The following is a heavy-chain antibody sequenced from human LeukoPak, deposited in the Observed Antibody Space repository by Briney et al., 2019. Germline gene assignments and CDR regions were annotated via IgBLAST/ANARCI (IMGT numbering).Heavy chain of an antibody. CDR2: INHSGST. D-gene: IGHD5-18*01. V-gene: IGHV4-34*01. J-gene: IGHJ4*02. CDR3: ARGGYSYGDFDY. CDR1: GGSFSGYY. Sequence: SETLSLTCAVYGGSFSGYYWSWIRQPPGKGLEWIGEINHSGSTNYNPSLKSRVTILVDTSKNQFSLKLSSVTAADTAVYYCARGGYSYGDFDYWGQGTLVTVSS.